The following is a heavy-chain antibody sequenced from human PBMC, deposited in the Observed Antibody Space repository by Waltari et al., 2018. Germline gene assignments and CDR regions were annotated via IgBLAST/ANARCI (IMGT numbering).Heavy chain of an antibody. Sequence: QVEESGGGVVQPGGSLRLSCVASGYPFNNYGMHWVRQAPGKGLEWLVGISSDGSGKYYADSVKGRFTMSRDNSKNMVYLQMNSLRPEDTAVYYCAKAGGIYNYPLDPWGQGTLVTVSS. J-gene: IGHJ5*02. CDR3: AKAGGIYNYPLDP. CDR2: ISSDGSGK. CDR1: GYPFNNYG. V-gene: IGHV3-30*18. D-gene: IGHD1-26*01.